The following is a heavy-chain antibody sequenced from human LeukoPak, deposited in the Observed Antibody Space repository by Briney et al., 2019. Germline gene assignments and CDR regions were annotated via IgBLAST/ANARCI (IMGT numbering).Heavy chain of an antibody. CDR2: IYYSGST. CDR3: ARLNSRSGKHYYDSSGYYHFDY. CDR1: GGSISSYY. Sequence: PSETLSLTCTVSGGSISSYYWSWIRQPPGKGLEWIGYIYYSGSTNYNPSLKSRVTISVDTSKNQFSLKLSSVTAADTAVYYCARLNSRSGKHYYDSSGYYHFDYWGQGTLVTVSS. D-gene: IGHD3-22*01. V-gene: IGHV4-59*12. J-gene: IGHJ4*02.